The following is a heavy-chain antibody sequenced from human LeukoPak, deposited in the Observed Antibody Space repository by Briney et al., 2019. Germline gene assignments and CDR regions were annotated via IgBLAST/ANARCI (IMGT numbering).Heavy chain of an antibody. J-gene: IGHJ4*01. V-gene: IGHV3-11*06. Sequence: PGGSLRLSCAASGFTVSGHYLSWFRQAPGKGLEWVSYIDSTSAYKLYTGSVEGRFTISRDNAKNSLYLQMNSLRAEDTAVYYCARDTSGSYSITYFDYWGHGALVTVSA. CDR1: GFTVSGHY. CDR3: ARDTSGSYSITYFDY. D-gene: IGHD3-10*01. CDR2: IDSTSAYK.